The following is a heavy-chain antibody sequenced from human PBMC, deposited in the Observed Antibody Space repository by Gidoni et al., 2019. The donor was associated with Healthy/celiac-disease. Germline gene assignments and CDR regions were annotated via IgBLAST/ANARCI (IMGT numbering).Heavy chain of an antibody. CDR1: ASSFTSYW. CDR2: IYPGNSET. J-gene: IGHJ6*02. CDR3: ARHNGTPERLYYGMDV. D-gene: IGHD1-1*01. Sequence: EVQLLQSGAPVNTPGASLMISCQGSASSFTSYWIGWVRKMPVKGLEWMGIIYPGNSETRYSPSFQGQVTISADKSISTSYLKGSSLKASDTAMYYCARHNGTPERLYYGMDVWGQGTTVTVSS. V-gene: IGHV5-51*01.